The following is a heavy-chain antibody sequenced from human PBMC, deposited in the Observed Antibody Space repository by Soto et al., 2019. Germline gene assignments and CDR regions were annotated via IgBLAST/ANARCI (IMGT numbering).Heavy chain of an antibody. J-gene: IGHJ5*02. CDR3: ARDPSTINKLIGVWFDP. Sequence: QIRLVQSGAEVQKPGSSVRVSCKASGDTFGRFTINWVRQAPGQGLEWMGGIKPISDITNYAQRFQGRVTFTAYASTSTVYLDLSSLRSEDTAMYYCARDPSTINKLIGVWFDPWGQGTLVTVSS. V-gene: IGHV1-69*01. CDR1: GDTFGRFT. D-gene: IGHD4-4*01. CDR2: IKPISDIT.